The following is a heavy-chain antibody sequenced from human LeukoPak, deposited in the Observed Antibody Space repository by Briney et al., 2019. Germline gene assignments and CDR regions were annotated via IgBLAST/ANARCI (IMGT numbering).Heavy chain of an antibody. J-gene: IGHJ3*02. CDR3: ARAGAPAKTAYYDSSGYDAFDI. V-gene: IGHV3-48*04. CDR2: ISSSSSTI. Sequence: GGSLRLSCAASGFTFSSYSMNWVRQAPGKGLEWVSYISSSSSTIYYADSVKGRFTISRDNAKNSLYLQMNSLRAEDTAVYYCARAGAPAKTAYYDSSGYDAFDIWGQGTMVTVSS. CDR1: GFTFSSYS. D-gene: IGHD3-22*01.